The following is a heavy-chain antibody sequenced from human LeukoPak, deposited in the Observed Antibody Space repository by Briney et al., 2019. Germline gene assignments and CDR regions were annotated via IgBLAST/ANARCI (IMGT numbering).Heavy chain of an antibody. CDR2: IIPILGIA. CDR3: ARASGTGWLQPALDY. V-gene: IGHV1-69*04. Sequence: GASVTVSCKASGGTFSSYAISWVRQAPGQGLEWMGRIIPILGIANYAQKFQGRVTITADKSTSTAYMELSSLRSEDTAVYYCARASGTGWLQPALDYWGQGTLVTVSS. CDR1: GGTFSSYA. D-gene: IGHD5-24*01. J-gene: IGHJ4*02.